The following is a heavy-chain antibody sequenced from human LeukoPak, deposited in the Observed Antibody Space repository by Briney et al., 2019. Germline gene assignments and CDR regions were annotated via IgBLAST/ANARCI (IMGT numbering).Heavy chain of an antibody. D-gene: IGHD2-15*01. CDR2: ISYDGPNK. J-gene: IGHJ1*01. CDR1: GFIFSSYA. CDR3: AKDFAKYCSGGCDFQH. V-gene: IGHV3-30*18. Sequence: GGSLRLSCAASGFIFSSYAMHWVRQAPGKGLEWVAVISYDGPNKYYADSVKGRFTISRDNSKNTLYLQMNSLRAEDTAVYYCAKDFAKYCSGGCDFQHWGQGTLVTVSS.